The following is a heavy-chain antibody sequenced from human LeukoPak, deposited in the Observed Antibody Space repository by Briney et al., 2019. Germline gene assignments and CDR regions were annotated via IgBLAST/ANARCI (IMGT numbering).Heavy chain of an antibody. J-gene: IGHJ5*02. CDR2: MNPNSGNT. D-gene: IGHD2-2*02. V-gene: IGHV1-8*03. Sequence: GASVKVSCKASGYTFTSYDINWVRQATGQGLEWMGWMNPNSGNTGYAQKFQGRVTITRNTSISTAYMELSSLRSEDTAVYYCARGPYCSSTSCYTLYWFDPWGQGTLVTVSS. CDR1: GYTFTSYD. CDR3: ARGPYCSSTSCYTLYWFDP.